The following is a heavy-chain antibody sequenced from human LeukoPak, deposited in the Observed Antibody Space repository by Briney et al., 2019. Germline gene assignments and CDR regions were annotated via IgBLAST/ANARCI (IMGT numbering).Heavy chain of an antibody. V-gene: IGHV3-30*02. CDR2: IWYDGSNK. J-gene: IGHJ6*02. CDR1: GFTFSSYG. Sequence: GGSLRLSCAASGFTFSSYGMHWVRQAPGKGLEWVAVIWYDGSNKYYADSVKGRFTISRDNSKNTLYLQMNSLRAEDTAVYYCAKRAAAGIESYYYYGMDVWGQGTTVTVSS. D-gene: IGHD6-13*01. CDR3: AKRAAAGIESYYYYGMDV.